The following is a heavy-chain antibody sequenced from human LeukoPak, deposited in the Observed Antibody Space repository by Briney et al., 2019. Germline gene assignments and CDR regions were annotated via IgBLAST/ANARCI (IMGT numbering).Heavy chain of an antibody. V-gene: IGHV4-39*01. D-gene: IGHD6-13*01. J-gene: IGHJ3*02. CDR2: IYYSGST. CDR3: ARIIAAAGYAFDI. CDR1: GGSISSSSYY. Sequence: SETLSLTCTVSGGSISSSSYYWGWIRQPPGKGLEWIGSIYYSGSTYYNPSLKSRVTISVDTSKNQFSLKLSSVTAADTAVYYCARIIAAAGYAFDIWGQGTTVTVSS.